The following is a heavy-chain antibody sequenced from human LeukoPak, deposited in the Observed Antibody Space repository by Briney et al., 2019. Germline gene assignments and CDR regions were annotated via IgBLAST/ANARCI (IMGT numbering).Heavy chain of an antibody. D-gene: IGHD2-2*01. V-gene: IGHV3-30*02. Sequence: PGGSLRLSCAASGFTFSSYGMHWVRQAPGKGLEWVAFIRYDGSNKYYADSVKGQFTISRDNSKNTLYLQMNSLRAEDTAVYYCASSPQAAAAISRFDPWGQGTLVTVSS. CDR1: GFTFSSYG. CDR2: IRYDGSNK. CDR3: ASSPQAAAAISRFDP. J-gene: IGHJ5*02.